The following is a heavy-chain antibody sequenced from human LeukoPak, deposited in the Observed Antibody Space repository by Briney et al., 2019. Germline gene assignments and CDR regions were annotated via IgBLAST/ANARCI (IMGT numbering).Heavy chain of an antibody. CDR1: GGSFSGYY. CDR2: INHSGST. V-gene: IGHV4-34*01. J-gene: IGHJ5*02. CDR3: ARGGYYGSGNDFRFDP. Sequence: PSETLSLTCAVYGGSFSGYYWSWIRQPPGKGLEWIGEINHSGSTNYNPSLKSRVTISVDTSKNQFSLKLKSVTAADTAVYYCARGGYYGSGNDFRFDPWGQGTLVTVSS. D-gene: IGHD3-10*01.